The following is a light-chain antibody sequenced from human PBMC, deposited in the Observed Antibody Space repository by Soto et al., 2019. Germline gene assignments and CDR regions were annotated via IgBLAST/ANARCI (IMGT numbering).Light chain of an antibody. Sequence: EIVMTQSPGTLSVSPGERATLSCRASQSISANLAWYQHKPGQAPRLLIHGASTRATGIPARFTGSGSGTEFTLTISSLQSEDYAVYYCQQYNNWPPYTFGQGTKLEIK. CDR1: QSISAN. V-gene: IGKV3-15*01. CDR2: GAS. J-gene: IGKJ2*01. CDR3: QQYNNWPPYT.